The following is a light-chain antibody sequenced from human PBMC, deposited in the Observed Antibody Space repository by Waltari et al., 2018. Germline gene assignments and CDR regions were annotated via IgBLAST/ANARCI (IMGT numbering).Light chain of an antibody. V-gene: IGKV4-1*01. CDR1: QSVLYSANNKNY. J-gene: IGKJ2*01. Sequence: DIVMTQSPDSLAMSLGDRATINCKSSQSVLYSANNKNYLAWYQQKPGQPPNLLISWASTRESGVPDRFSGSGSGTDFTLTISSLQAEDVAVYYCQQYYTTPYTFGQGTKLEIK. CDR2: WAS. CDR3: QQYYTTPYT.